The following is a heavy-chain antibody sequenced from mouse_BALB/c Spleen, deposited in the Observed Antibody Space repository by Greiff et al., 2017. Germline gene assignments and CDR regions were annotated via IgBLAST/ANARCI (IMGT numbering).Heavy chain of an antibody. CDR2: ISYDGSN. V-gene: IGHV3-6*02. CDR1: GYSITSGYY. CDR3: AKHGKVFDY. Sequence: EVQRVESGPGLVKPSQSLSLTCSVTGYSITSGYYWNWIRQFPGNKLEWMGYISYDGSNNYNPSLKNRISITRDTSKNQFFLKLNSVTTEDTATYYCAKHGKVFDYWGQGTTLTVSS. J-gene: IGHJ2*01. D-gene: IGHD2-1*01.